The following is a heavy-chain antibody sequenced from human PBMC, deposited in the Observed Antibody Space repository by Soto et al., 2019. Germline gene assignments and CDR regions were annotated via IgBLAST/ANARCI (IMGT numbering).Heavy chain of an antibody. Sequence: QGQLVQSGAAVKKPGASVKVSCKASGYTFTSYGISWVRQAPGQGLEWMGWISAYNGNTNYAQKLQGRVTMTTDTSTSTAYMELRSLRSDDTAVYYCARVYRITMVRGELSEYWGQGTLVTVSS. CDR1: GYTFTSYG. CDR2: ISAYNGNT. J-gene: IGHJ4*02. V-gene: IGHV1-18*01. D-gene: IGHD3-10*01. CDR3: ARVYRITMVRGELSEY.